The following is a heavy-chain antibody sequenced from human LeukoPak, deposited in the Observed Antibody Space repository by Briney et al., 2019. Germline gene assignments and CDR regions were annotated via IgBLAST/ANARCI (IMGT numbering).Heavy chain of an antibody. V-gene: IGHV3-21*01. CDR1: GFTFNTYS. Sequence: PGGSLRLSCAASGFTFNTYSMNWVRQAPGKGLEWVSSISSTTIYRYYADSVRGRFTVSRDNAKNSPYLQMSSLRAEDTAVYYCARAPYYYYDSGSGTRVTGNPDYWGQGTLVTVSS. J-gene: IGHJ4*02. CDR3: ARAPYYYYDSGSGTRVTGNPDY. CDR2: ISSTTIYR. D-gene: IGHD3-10*01.